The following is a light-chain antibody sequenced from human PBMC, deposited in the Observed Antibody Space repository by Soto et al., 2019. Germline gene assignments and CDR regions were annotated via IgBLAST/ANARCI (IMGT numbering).Light chain of an antibody. J-gene: IGLJ1*01. CDR2: GNS. Sequence: QSVLTQPPSVSGAPGQRVTISCTGSNSNIGAGYDVHWYQHRPGTAPKLLVFGNSNRPSGVPVPDRFSGSKSGLTASLTISGLQAEDEADYYCSSFTTSRLYVFGPGTKLTVL. CDR3: SSFTTSRLYV. CDR1: NSNIGAGYD. V-gene: IGLV1-40*01.